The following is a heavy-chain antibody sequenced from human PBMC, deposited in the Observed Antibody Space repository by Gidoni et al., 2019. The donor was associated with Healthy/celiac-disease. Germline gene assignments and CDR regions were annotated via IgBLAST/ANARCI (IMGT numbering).Heavy chain of an antibody. CDR3: ATLVPPAMGLRFDY. CDR2: ISGSGGST. J-gene: IGHJ4*02. CDR1: GFTFSSYA. V-gene: IGHV3-23*01. D-gene: IGHD5-18*01. Sequence: EVQLLESGGGLVQPGGSLRLSVAASGFTFSSYAMRWVRQPPGKGLEWVSAISGSGGSTYYADAVKGRFTISRDNSKNTLYLQRNSLRAEDTAVYYCATLVPPAMGLRFDYWGQGTLVTVSS.